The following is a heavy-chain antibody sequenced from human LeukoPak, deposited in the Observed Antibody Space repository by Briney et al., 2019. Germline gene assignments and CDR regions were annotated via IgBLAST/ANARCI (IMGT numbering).Heavy chain of an antibody. CDR1: GGSIGSSSYY. D-gene: IGHD5-24*01. Sequence: SETLSLTCTVSGGSIGSSSYYWGWIRQPPGKGLEWIGSVYYSGSTYYNPSLKSRVTISVDTSKNQFSLKLSSLTAADTAVYYCARHVRDGYNVHYFDYWGQGALVTVSS. V-gene: IGHV4-39*01. J-gene: IGHJ4*02. CDR2: VYYSGST. CDR3: ARHVRDGYNVHYFDY.